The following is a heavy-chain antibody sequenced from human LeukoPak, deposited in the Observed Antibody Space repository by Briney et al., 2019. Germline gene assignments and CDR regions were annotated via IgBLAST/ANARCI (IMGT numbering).Heavy chain of an antibody. CDR2: IRYDETKE. V-gene: IGHV3-30*02. D-gene: IGHD1-1*01. CDR1: GLTFTNYG. CDR3: AKAAVATGYHYTYYMDV. Sequence: GGSLRLSCATSGLTFTNYGMHWVRQAPGKGLEWVAFIRYDETKEFYADSVKGRFTVSRDNSKSTLYLQMNSLRPEDTGVYCCAKAAVATGYHYTYYMDVWGKGTTVTIS. J-gene: IGHJ6*03.